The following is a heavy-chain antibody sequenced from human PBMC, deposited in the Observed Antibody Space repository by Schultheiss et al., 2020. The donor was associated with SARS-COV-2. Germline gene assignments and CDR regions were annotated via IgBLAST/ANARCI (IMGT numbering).Heavy chain of an antibody. D-gene: IGHD4-23*01. CDR3: TREGDYGGFFLVDY. J-gene: IGHJ4*02. CDR2: TRNKANSYTT. Sequence: GESLKISCSASGFTFSSYAMHWVRQAPGKGLEWVGRTRNKANSYTTEYAASVKGRFTISRDDSKNSLHLQMNNLKTEDTAVYYCTREGDYGGFFLVDYWGQGTLVTVSS. V-gene: IGHV3-72*01. CDR1: GFTFSSYA.